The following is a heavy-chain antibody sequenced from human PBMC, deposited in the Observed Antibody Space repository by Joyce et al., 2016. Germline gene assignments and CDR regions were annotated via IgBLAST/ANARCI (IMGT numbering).Heavy chain of an antibody. V-gene: IGHV3-30-3*01. CDR1: GFTFSNNA. J-gene: IGHJ4*02. Sequence: QVQLVESGGGVVQPGRSLRLSCEASGFTFSNNAMHWVRQAPGKGLEWVAVISYDGNIKYYAESVKGRFTISRDNSENTLYLQMNSLRTEDTAVYYCVRDRDIAAAGVGGRFDYWGQGTLVTVSS. D-gene: IGHD6-13*01. CDR3: VRDRDIAAAGVGGRFDY. CDR2: ISYDGNIK.